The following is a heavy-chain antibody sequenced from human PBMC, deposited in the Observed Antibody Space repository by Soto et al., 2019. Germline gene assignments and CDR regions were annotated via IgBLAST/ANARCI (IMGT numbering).Heavy chain of an antibody. CDR3: ALRSMAVVPEY. CDR1: GDSISSYY. CDR2: LYYGRSA. V-gene: IGHV4-59*01. J-gene: IGHJ4*02. Sequence: QVQLQESGPGLVKPSETLSLTCAVSGDSISSYYCMWIRQPPGKGLESIGYLYYGRSANYNPSLKSRVTMSVDTSTNQCSLTLSSMTAVDTAVYYCALRSMAVVPEYWGQGTLVTVSS. D-gene: IGHD2-2*01.